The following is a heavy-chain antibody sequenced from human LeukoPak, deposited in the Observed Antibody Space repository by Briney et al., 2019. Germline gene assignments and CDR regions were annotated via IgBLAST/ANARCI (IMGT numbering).Heavy chain of an antibody. V-gene: IGHV3-74*01. CDR3: ARDTRYGDGYKY. Sequence: PGGSLRLSCAASGFTFRSYWMHWVRQAPGKGLVWVSRINGDGSSTSYEDSVKGRFTISRGNAKNTLYLQMKSLRAEDTAVYYCARDTRYGDGYKYWGQGTLVTVSS. CDR1: GFTFRSYW. CDR2: INGDGSST. J-gene: IGHJ4*02. D-gene: IGHD5-24*01.